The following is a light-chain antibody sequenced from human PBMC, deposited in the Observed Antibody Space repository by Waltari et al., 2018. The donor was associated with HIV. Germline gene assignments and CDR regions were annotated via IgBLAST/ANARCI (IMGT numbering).Light chain of an antibody. CDR1: RGISSY. V-gene: IGKV1-9*01. Sequence: DIQLTQSPSFLSASVGDRVTITCRATRGISSYLAWHQQKPGKAPKLLIYAASRFSGSGSGTEFTLTISSLQPEDSATYYCQFLDSYPLFGGGTKVEVK. CDR2: AA. J-gene: IGKJ4*01. CDR3: QFLDSYPL.